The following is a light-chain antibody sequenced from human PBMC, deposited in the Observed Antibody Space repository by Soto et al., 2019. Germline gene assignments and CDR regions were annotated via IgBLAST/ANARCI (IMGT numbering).Light chain of an antibody. V-gene: IGKV3-15*01. CDR3: QQYNNWPQT. Sequence: VMTQAPATLSVSPGERATLSCRASQTINNNVAWYQLKDGQVPRLLIYGASTRATDIPARFSGSGSGTEFTLTISSLQSEDFAEYHRQQYNNWPQTFGQGTKVDIK. J-gene: IGKJ1*01. CDR2: GAS. CDR1: QTINNN.